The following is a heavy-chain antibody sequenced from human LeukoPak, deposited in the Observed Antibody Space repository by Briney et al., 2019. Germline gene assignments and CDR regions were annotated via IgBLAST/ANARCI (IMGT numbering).Heavy chain of an antibody. Sequence: GGSLRLSCAASGFTFGNAWMSWVRRAPGKGLEWVARIKRNTDGGTTDYAAPVNGRFTISRDDSENTVFLQMNSLKTEDTAVYYCSGHMTSADYWGQGTLLTVSS. D-gene: IGHD2-21*02. CDR2: IKRNTDGGTT. CDR1: GFTFGNAW. V-gene: IGHV3-15*01. CDR3: SGHMTSADY. J-gene: IGHJ4*02.